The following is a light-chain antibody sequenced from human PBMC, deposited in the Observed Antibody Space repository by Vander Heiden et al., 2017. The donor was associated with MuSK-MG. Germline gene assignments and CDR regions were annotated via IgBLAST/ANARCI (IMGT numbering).Light chain of an antibody. CDR3: QQDFSTPKT. CDR1: QSILYTSNNKCF. V-gene: IGKV4-1*01. CDR2: WAS. J-gene: IGKJ1*01. Sequence: IATTQSPDSLAASPGERATINCKSSQSILYTSNNKCFLACYQQKPGQPPKLRIYWASTRGAGVPYRFSGCGSGTDFTLASSSLQAEDVAVYYCQQDFSTPKTFGQGTKVEIK.